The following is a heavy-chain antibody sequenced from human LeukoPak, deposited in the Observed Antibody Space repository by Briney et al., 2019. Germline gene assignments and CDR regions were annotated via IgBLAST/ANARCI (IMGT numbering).Heavy chain of an antibody. Sequence: GGSLRLSCAASGLSFSSFAMSWVRQGPARGLEWVSSIRGNGETFYADSVKGRFTLSSDSSRNTVYLQMSSLRADDTAVYYCAREGTGNRGSDSWGQGTQVTVSS. V-gene: IGHV3-23*01. D-gene: IGHD3/OR15-3a*01. CDR2: IRGNGET. CDR1: GLSFSSFA. CDR3: AREGTGNRGSDS. J-gene: IGHJ4*02.